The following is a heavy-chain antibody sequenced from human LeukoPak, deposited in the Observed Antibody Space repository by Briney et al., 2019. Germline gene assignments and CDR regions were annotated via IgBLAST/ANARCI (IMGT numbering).Heavy chain of an antibody. D-gene: IGHD1-26*01. V-gene: IGHV4-34*01. Sequence: NSSETLSLTCAVYGGSFSGYYWSWIRQPPGKGLEWIGSIYHSGSTYYNPSLKSRVTISVDTSKNQFSLKLSSVTAADTAVYYCARARVGATTRNFDYWGQGTLVTVSS. CDR2: IYHSGST. CDR3: ARARVGATTRNFDY. CDR1: GGSFSGYY. J-gene: IGHJ4*02.